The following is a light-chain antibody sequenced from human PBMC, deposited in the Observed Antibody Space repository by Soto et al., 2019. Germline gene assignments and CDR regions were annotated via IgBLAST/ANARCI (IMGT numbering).Light chain of an antibody. CDR1: QSVNNNY. V-gene: IGKV3-20*01. J-gene: IGKJ2*01. CDR3: QQYGSSPYT. Sequence: EIVLTQSPGTLSLSPGERATISCRASQSVNNNYLAWSQQKPGQAPRLLVYDASSRDTGIPDRFSGSGSGTDFTLTISRLEPEDFAVYYCQQYGSSPYTFGQGTRLEIK. CDR2: DAS.